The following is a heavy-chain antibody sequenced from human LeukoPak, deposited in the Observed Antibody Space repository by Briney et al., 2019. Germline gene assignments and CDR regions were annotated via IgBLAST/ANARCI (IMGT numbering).Heavy chain of an antibody. D-gene: IGHD3-3*01. CDR1: GFTFTSSA. Sequence: GASVKVSCKASGFTFTSSAMQWVRQARGQRLEWIGWIVVGSGNTNYAQKFQERVTITGDMSTSTAYMELSSLRSADTAVYCCAAVGTTSFGVVNYYYYGMDVWGQGTTVTVSS. CDR3: AAVGTTSFGVVNYYYYGMDV. J-gene: IGHJ6*02. V-gene: IGHV1-58*02. CDR2: IVVGSGNT.